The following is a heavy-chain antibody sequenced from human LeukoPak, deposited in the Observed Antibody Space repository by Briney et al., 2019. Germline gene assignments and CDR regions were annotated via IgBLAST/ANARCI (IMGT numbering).Heavy chain of an antibody. CDR3: ARGRGGDY. CDR1: GYSFTSYW. CDR2: IYPGTSDT. D-gene: IGHD2-15*01. V-gene: IGHV5-51*01. Sequence: ESPKIPCSGFGYSFTSYWFGWVRQMPGKGLDLIGIIYPGTSDTRYSPSFQGQVTISADQSLSTAYMQWSTLKASDSAKYHCARGRGGDYWGQGTLVTVSS. J-gene: IGHJ4*02.